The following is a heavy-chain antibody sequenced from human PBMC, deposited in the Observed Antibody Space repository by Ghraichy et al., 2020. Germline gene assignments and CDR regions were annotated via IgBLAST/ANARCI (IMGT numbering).Heavy chain of an antibody. D-gene: IGHD2-2*01. CDR1: GFTFDDYA. J-gene: IGHJ6*02. Sequence: GGSLRLSCAASGFTFDDYAMHWVRQAPGKGLEWVSLISWDGGSTYYADSVKGRFTISRDNSKNSLYLQMNSLRAEDTALYYCAKDNGDCSSTSCSTDTYYYYGMDVWGQGTTVTVSS. V-gene: IGHV3-43D*04. CDR2: ISWDGGST. CDR3: AKDNGDCSSTSCSTDTYYYYGMDV.